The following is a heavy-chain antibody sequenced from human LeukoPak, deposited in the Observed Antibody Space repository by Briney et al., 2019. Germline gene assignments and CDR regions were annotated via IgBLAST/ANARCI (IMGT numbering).Heavy chain of an antibody. CDR2: ISESGVST. D-gene: IGHD3-22*01. CDR3: ARGIHYYDSSGYSHFDY. CDR1: GFTFNSYA. V-gene: IGHV3-23*01. J-gene: IGHJ4*02. Sequence: GGSLRLSCAASGFTFNSYAMTWGRQAPGKGLEWVSAISESGVSTYYADSVKGRFTISRDNSMNTLYLQMNSLRAEDTAVYYCARGIHYYDSSGYSHFDYWGQGTLVTVSS.